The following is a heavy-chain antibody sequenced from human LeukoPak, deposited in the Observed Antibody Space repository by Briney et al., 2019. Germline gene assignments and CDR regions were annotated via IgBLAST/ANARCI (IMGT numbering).Heavy chain of an antibody. CDR3: AKDRHDILTGSDY. CDR2: ISGSGGST. V-gene: IGHV3-23*01. J-gene: IGHJ4*02. CDR1: GFTFSSYG. Sequence: PGGSLRLPCAASGFTFSSYGMSWVRQAPGKGLEWVSAISGSGGSTYYADSVKGRFTISRDNSKNTLYLQMNSLRAEDTAVYYCAKDRHDILTGSDYWRQGTLVTVSS. D-gene: IGHD3-9*01.